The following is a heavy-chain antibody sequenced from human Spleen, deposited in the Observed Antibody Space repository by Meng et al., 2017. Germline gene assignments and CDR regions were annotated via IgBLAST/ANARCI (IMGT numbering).Heavy chain of an antibody. Sequence: VQLQQWGAGLLKPSESLYLTCAAYGGSVSNYYWSWIRQSPVKGLEWISEISDSGTTKYNPSLKSRVTITLDTTKNQFSLNLSSVTAADTAVFYCAGGGSLPMVLSYWGQGSLVTVSS. J-gene: IGHJ4*02. CDR2: ISDSGTT. CDR3: AGGGSLPMVLSY. D-gene: IGHD3-10*01. CDR1: GGSVSNYY. V-gene: IGHV4-34*02.